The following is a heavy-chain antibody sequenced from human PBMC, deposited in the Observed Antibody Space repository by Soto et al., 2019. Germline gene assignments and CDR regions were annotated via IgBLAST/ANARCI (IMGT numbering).Heavy chain of an antibody. CDR3: ARVERGTATTVVDAFDI. CDR2: MSHSGGT. D-gene: IGHD1-1*01. J-gene: IGHJ3*02. V-gene: IGHV4-34*01. Sequence: QVQLQQWGAGLLKPSETLSLTCAVYGGFVSSGSYYWSWIRQPPGKGLEWIGEMSHSGGTHFNPSLKSRVPISVDTSKNQFSLKMSSVTAAVAALYYCARVERGTATTVVDAFDIWGPGTMVTVSS. CDR1: GGFVSSGSYY.